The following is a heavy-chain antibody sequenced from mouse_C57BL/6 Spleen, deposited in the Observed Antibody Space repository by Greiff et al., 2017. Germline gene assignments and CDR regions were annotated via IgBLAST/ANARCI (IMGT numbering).Heavy chain of an antibody. J-gene: IGHJ3*01. CDR3: TTDYGSSLAWFAY. Sequence: EVQVVESGAELVRPGASVKLSCTASGFNIKDDYMHWVKQRPEQGLEWIGWIDPENGDTEYASKFQGKATITADTSSNTAYLQLSSLTSEDTAVYYCTTDYGSSLAWFAYWGQGTLVTVSA. CDR2: IDPENGDT. V-gene: IGHV14-4*01. CDR1: GFNIKDDY. D-gene: IGHD1-1*01.